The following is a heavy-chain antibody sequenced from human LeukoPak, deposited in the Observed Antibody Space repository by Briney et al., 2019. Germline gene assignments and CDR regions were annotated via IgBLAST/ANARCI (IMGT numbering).Heavy chain of an antibody. V-gene: IGHV4-59*01. J-gene: IGHJ4*02. Sequence: SETLSLTCTVSGGSISSYFWSWMRQPPGKGLEWIGYIHYSGSTNYNPSLKGRVTISVDTSKNHFSLRLSSVTAADTAVYYCARYGSGWYGFDYWGQGTLVTVSS. CDR2: IHYSGST. D-gene: IGHD6-19*01. CDR1: GGSISSYF. CDR3: ARYGSGWYGFDY.